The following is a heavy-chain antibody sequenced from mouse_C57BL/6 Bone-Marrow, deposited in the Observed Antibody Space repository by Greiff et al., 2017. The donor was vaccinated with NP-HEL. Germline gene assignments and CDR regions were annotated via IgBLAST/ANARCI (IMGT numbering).Heavy chain of an antibody. CDR2: IDPENGGT. D-gene: IGHD2-3*01. CDR3: TDGYYFDY. CDR1: GYTFTDYE. V-gene: IGHV1-15*01. J-gene: IGHJ2*01. Sequence: VQLQQSGAELVRPGASVTLSCKASGYTFTDYEMHWVKQTPVHGLEWIGAIDPENGGTAYNQKFKGKAILTADKSSSPAYMELRSLTSEDSAVYYCTDGYYFDYWGQGTTLTVSS.